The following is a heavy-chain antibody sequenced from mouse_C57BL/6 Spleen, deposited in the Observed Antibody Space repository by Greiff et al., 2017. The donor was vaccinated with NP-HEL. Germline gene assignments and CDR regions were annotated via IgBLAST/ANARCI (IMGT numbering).Heavy chain of an antibody. D-gene: IGHD2-2*01. J-gene: IGHJ4*01. V-gene: IGHV2-2*01. CDR1: GFSLTSYG. Sequence: VQLVESGPGLVQPSQSLSITCTVSGFSLTSYGVHWVRQSPGKGLEWLGVIWSGGSTDYNAAFISRLSISKDNSKSQVFFKMNSLQADDTAIYYCARNFYGYDVCYAMDYWGQGTSVTVSS. CDR3: ARNFYGYDVCYAMDY. CDR2: IWSGGST.